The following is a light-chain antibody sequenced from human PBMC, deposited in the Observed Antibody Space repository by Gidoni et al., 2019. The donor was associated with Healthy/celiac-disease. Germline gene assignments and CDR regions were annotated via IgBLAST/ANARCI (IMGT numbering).Light chain of an antibody. J-gene: IGLJ3*02. CDR3: QTWGTGFWV. CDR2: LNSDGSH. V-gene: IGLV4-69*01. CDR1: SGHSSYA. Sequence: QLVLTQSPSASASLGASVKLTCTLSSGHSSYAIAWHQQQPEKGPRYLMKLNSDGSHSKGDGIPDRFSGSSSGDERYLTISSLQSEEEADYYCQTWGTGFWVFGGGTKLTVL.